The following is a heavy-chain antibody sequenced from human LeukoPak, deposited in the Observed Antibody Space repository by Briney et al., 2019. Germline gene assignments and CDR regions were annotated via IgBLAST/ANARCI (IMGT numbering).Heavy chain of an antibody. CDR3: ARLNYYDSSGYYYVDGIDY. CDR2: IIPIFGTA. J-gene: IGHJ4*02. CDR1: GGTFSSYA. Sequence: SSVKVSCKASGGTFSSYAISWVRQAPGQGLEWMGGIIPIFGTANYAQKVQGRVTITADESTSTAYTELSSLRSEDTAVYYCARLNYYDSSGYYYVDGIDYWGQGTLVTVSS. V-gene: IGHV1-69*01. D-gene: IGHD3-22*01.